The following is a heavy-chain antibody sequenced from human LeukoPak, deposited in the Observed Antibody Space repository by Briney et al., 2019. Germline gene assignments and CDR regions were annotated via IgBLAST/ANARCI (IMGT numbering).Heavy chain of an antibody. J-gene: IGHJ4*02. CDR2: INPNTSGT. D-gene: IGHD2-15*01. CDR3: ARQTTYCSGGSCYRFFDY. CDR1: GYTFSGYY. Sequence: ASVKVSCKASGYTFSGYYMHWVRQAPGQGLEWMGWINPNTSGTNYAQKFQGRVTMTRDTSISTAYMELSRLRSDDTAVYYCARQTTYCSGGSCYRFFDYWGQGSLVTVSS. V-gene: IGHV1-2*02.